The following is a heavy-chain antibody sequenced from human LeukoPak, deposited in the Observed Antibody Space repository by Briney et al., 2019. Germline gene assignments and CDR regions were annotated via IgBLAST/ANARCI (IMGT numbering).Heavy chain of an antibody. J-gene: IGHJ4*02. CDR3: ARDFYYGSGSLDY. Sequence: GGSLRLSCAASGFTFSSYWMHWVRQAPGKGLVWVSRINSDGSSTSYADSVKGRFTISRDNAKNTLFLQMDSLRAEDTAVYYCARDFYYGSGSLDYWGQGTLVTVSS. V-gene: IGHV3-74*01. CDR1: GFTFSSYW. CDR2: INSDGSST. D-gene: IGHD3-10*01.